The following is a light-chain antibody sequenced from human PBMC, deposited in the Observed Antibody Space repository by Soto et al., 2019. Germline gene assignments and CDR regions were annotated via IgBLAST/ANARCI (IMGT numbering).Light chain of an antibody. CDR2: ATY. J-gene: IGKJ1*01. Sequence: AIQMTQSPSSLSASVGDRVTITCRARQGIRNDLGWYQQQPGKAPNLPIDATYSLQSGVPLSFSGIGSVTAFTLTLSSLQSEDFATYYCPQDYNYPLTFGPGTKA. CDR1: QGIRND. CDR3: PQDYNYPLT. V-gene: IGKV1-6*01.